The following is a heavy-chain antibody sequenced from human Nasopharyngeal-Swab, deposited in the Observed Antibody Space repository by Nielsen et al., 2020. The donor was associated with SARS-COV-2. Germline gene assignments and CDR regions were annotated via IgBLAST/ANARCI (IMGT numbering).Heavy chain of an antibody. Sequence: GSLRLSCTVSGGSISSYYWNWIRQPPGKGLEWIGYVHFLGSTDYNPSLKSRVTISADTSKNQVSLTLTSVTAADTAVYYCAKLTRLTAASDAFDVWGQGTMVTVSS. J-gene: IGHJ3*01. CDR3: AKLTRLTAASDAFDV. CDR1: GGSISSYY. D-gene: IGHD2-2*01. CDR2: VHFLGST. V-gene: IGHV4-59*13.